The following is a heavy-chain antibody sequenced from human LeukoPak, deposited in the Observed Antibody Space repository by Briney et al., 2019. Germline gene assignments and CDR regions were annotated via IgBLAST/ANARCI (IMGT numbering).Heavy chain of an antibody. Sequence: SETLSLTCTVSGGSVSSGSYYWSWIRQPPGKGLEWIGYIYYSGHTKYNPSLKGRVTISGDTSKNQFSLKLSSVTAADTAVYYCAREQASTASFDYWGQGTLVTVSS. D-gene: IGHD4-11*01. CDR2: IYYSGHT. CDR1: GGSVSSGSYY. CDR3: AREQASTASFDY. V-gene: IGHV4-61*01. J-gene: IGHJ4*02.